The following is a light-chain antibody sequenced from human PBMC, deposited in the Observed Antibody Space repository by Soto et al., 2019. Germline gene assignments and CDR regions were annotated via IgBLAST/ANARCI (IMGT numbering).Light chain of an antibody. J-gene: IGKJ1*01. CDR1: QDITHY. Sequence: DIQMTQSPSSLTASVGDRVTITCQAIQDITHYLNWYQQKPGKAHKLLIYDTSNLETGVPSKFSGSGSGTHFIFAISSLHPEDIATYYCQQFYNLPWTFGQGTKVEIE. CDR3: QQFYNLPWT. CDR2: DTS. V-gene: IGKV1-33*01.